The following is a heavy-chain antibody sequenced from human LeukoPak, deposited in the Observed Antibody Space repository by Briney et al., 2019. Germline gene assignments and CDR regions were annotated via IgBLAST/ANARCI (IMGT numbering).Heavy chain of an antibody. CDR1: GFTFSSYA. V-gene: IGHV3-30-3*01. CDR3: ARDGAALVEDYYYYGMDV. Sequence: GGSLRLSCAASGFTFSSYAMHWVRQAPGKGLEWVAVISYDGSNKYYADSVKGRFTISRDNSKNTLYLQMNSLRAEDTAVYYCARDGAALVEDYYYYGMDVWGQGTTVTVSS. CDR2: ISYDGSNK. J-gene: IGHJ6*02. D-gene: IGHD6-13*01.